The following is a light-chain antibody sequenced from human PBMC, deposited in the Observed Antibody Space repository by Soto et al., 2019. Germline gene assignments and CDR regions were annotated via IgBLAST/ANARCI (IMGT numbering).Light chain of an antibody. CDR3: QDYGSLGTT. CDR2: GAS. V-gene: IGKV3-20*01. Sequence: EIVLTQSPGTLSLSPGERATLSCRASQSVSSSYLAWYQQKPGQAPRLLIYGASSRATGIPDRFSGSGSGTDFTLTISRLEPEDIAVYYCQDYGSLGTTFGGGTKVELK. J-gene: IGKJ4*01. CDR1: QSVSSSY.